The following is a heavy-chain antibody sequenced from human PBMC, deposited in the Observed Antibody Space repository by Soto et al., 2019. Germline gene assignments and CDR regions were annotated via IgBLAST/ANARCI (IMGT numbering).Heavy chain of an antibody. V-gene: IGHV5-51*01. J-gene: IGHJ3*02. Sequence: GESLKISCKGSGYSFTSYWIGWVRQMPGKGLEWMGIIYPGDSDTRYSPSFQGQVTISADKSISTAYLQWSSLKASDTAMYYCAKVPTGTVAGINDAFDIWGQGTMVTVSS. CDR3: AKVPTGTVAGINDAFDI. D-gene: IGHD6-19*01. CDR1: GYSFTSYW. CDR2: IYPGDSDT.